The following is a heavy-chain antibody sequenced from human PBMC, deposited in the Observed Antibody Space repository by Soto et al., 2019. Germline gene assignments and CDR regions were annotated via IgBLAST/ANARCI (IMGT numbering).Heavy chain of an antibody. D-gene: IGHD6-19*01. CDR2: IRSKAYGGTT. Sequence: PGGSLRLSCTASGFTFGDYAMSWFRQAPGKGLEWVGFIRSKAYGGTTEYAAPVKGRFTISRDDSKSIAYLQMNSLKTEDTAVYYCTRVVAVAGPYYFDYWGQGTLVTVSS. J-gene: IGHJ4*02. CDR1: GFTFGDYA. V-gene: IGHV3-49*03. CDR3: TRVVAVAGPYYFDY.